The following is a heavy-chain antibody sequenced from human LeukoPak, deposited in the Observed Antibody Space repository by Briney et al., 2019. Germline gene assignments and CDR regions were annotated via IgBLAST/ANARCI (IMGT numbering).Heavy chain of an antibody. Sequence: PSETLSLTCTVSGGSISSSSYHWGWIRQPPGKGLEWIGRIYSSGSTKYNPSLKSRLTMSVDTSKNQFSLRLSSVTAADTAVYYCAGMPTRAIGGFDIWGQGTMVTVSP. D-gene: IGHD2-15*01. J-gene: IGHJ3*02. V-gene: IGHV4-39*07. CDR1: GGSISSSSYH. CDR3: AGMPTRAIGGFDI. CDR2: IYSSGST.